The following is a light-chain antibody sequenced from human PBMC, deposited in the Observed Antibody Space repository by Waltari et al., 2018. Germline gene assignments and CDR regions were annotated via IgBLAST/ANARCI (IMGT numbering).Light chain of an antibody. CDR1: QSVLYSSNNKNY. J-gene: IGKJ1*01. CDR3: QQYYTTPRT. Sequence: DIVMTQSPDSLAVSLGERATINCKSSQSVLYSSNNKNYSAWYQQKPGQPPKLLMYWASTRESGVPDRFSGSESGTDVTLTISSLQAEDVAVYYCQQYYTTPRTFGQGTKVEIK. V-gene: IGKV4-1*01. CDR2: WAS.